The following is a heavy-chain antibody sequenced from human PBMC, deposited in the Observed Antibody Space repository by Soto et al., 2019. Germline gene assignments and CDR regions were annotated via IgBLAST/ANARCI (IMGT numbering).Heavy chain of an antibody. J-gene: IGHJ4*02. Sequence: ESGGGVVQPGRSLRLSCAASGFTFSSYGMHWVRQAPGKGLEWVAVIWYDGSNKYYADSVKGRFTISRDNSKNTLYLQMNSLRAEDTAVYYCARSYSYGYGDYWGQGTLVTVSS. D-gene: IGHD5-18*01. V-gene: IGHV3-33*01. CDR2: IWYDGSNK. CDR1: GFTFSSYG. CDR3: ARSYSYGYGDY.